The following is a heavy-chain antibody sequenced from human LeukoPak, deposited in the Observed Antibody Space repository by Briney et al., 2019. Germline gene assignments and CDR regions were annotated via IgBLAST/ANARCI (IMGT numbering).Heavy chain of an antibody. Sequence: SETLSLTCTVSGGSIRSGSYYWSWIRQPAGKGLEWIGHIYTRGTTNYNPSVKSRVTVSLDTSKNQISLKLSSVTAADTAIYYCARLGVYGGMDHWGQGIPVTVSS. V-gene: IGHV4-61*09. CDR2: IYTRGTT. D-gene: IGHD4-23*01. CDR3: ARLGVYGGMDH. CDR1: GGSIRSGSYY. J-gene: IGHJ4*02.